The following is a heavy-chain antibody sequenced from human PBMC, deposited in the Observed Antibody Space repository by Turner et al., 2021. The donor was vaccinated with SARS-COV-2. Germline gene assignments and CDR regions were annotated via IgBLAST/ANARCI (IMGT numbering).Heavy chain of an antibody. J-gene: IGHJ4*02. D-gene: IGHD3-10*01. CDR1: GGTFSSYP. CDR3: ARINSGGLDY. V-gene: IGHV1-69*04. CDR2: IIPIIGIA. Sequence: QVQLVQSGAEVKKPGSSLKVSCKASGGTFSSYPISWVRQAPGQGLEWMGRIIPIIGIANYAQKFQGRVTITADKSTSTAYMELSSLRSEDTAVYYCARINSGGLDYWGQGTLVTVSS.